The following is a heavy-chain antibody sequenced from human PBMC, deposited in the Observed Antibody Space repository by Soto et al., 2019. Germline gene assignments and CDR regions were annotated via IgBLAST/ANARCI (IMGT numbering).Heavy chain of an antibody. CDR1: GFTFSSYG. V-gene: IGHV3-23*01. Sequence: EVQLLESGGGLVQPGGSLRLTCAASGFTFSSYGISWIRLSPGKGLEWVSVISGGGDTTYYTPSVKGLFTISRDDFRNTLYLQMNSLRTEDTAIYYCAKLRDFVVLPAGILDYWGPGTLVTVSS. D-gene: IGHD2-8*01. CDR3: AKLRDFVVLPAGILDY. J-gene: IGHJ4*02. CDR2: ISGGGDTT.